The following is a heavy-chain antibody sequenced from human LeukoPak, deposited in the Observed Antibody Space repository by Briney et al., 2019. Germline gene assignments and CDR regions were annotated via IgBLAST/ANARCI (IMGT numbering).Heavy chain of an antibody. CDR3: AGISYSGTWPVGY. CDR1: GFTFDDYA. J-gene: IGHJ4*02. CDR2: ISAGGDTT. V-gene: IGHV3-23*01. D-gene: IGHD6-6*01. Sequence: GGSLRLSCAASGFTFDDYAMHWVRQVPGKGLEWVSAISAGGDTTYYADSVKGRFTISRNNSNNTVYLQMNSLRVEDTAVYYCAGISYSGTWPVGYWGQGTLVTVTA.